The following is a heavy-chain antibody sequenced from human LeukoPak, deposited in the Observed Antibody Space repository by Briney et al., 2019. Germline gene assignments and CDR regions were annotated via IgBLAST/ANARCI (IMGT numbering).Heavy chain of an antibody. V-gene: IGHV3-20*04. CDR3: AKDLAAAGVYYFDY. CDR1: GFTFDDYG. D-gene: IGHD6-13*01. J-gene: IGHJ4*02. Sequence: GGSLRLSCAASGFTFDDYGMSWVRQAPGKGLEWVAGINWNGGSIGYADSVKGRFTISRDNAKNSLYLQMNSLRAEDTALYYCAKDLAAAGVYYFDYWGQGTLVTVSS. CDR2: INWNGGSI.